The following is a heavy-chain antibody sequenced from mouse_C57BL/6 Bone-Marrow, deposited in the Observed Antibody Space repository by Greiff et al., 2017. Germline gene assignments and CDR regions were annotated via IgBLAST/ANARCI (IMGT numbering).Heavy chain of an antibody. D-gene: IGHD2-4*01. CDR3: ARNYDYAFDY. CDR1: GYTFTSYW. CDR2: IDPSDSYT. J-gene: IGHJ2*01. Sequence: QVQLKQPGAELVRPGTSVKLSCKASGYTFTSYWMHWVKQRPGQGLEWIGVIDPSDSYTNYNQKFKGKATLTVDPSSSTAYMQLSSLTSEDSAVYYCARNYDYAFDYWGQGTTLTVSS. V-gene: IGHV1-59*01.